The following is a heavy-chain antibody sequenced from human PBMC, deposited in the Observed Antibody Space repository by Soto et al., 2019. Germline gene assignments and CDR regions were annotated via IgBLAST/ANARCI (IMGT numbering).Heavy chain of an antibody. Sequence: VHLVESGGGLVQPGGSLRLSCVASGFTFSNYWMSWVRQAPGKGPEWVADIKQDGSEKYYVDSVKGRFTISRDNAEKSLVPEMNSLRGEDTAVYYCARKIFGVFRGLHLYYWGQGNLVTVSS. D-gene: IGHD3-3*01. V-gene: IGHV3-7*01. J-gene: IGHJ4*02. CDR1: GFTFSNYW. CDR3: ARKIFGVFRGLHLYY. CDR2: IKQDGSEK.